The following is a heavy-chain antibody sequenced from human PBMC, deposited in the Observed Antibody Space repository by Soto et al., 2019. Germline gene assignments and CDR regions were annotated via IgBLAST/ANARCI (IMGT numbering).Heavy chain of an antibody. V-gene: IGHV2-70*13. CDR3: AKGPSSVGKFDS. J-gene: IGHJ4*02. D-gene: IGHD2-15*01. CDR1: GFSLSTSGMC. Sequence: SGPTLVNPTQTLTLTCTFSGFSLSTSGMCVSWIRQPPGKALEWLALIDWDDDKDYSTFLKTRLTISQDTFKNQVVLTMTNMDPVDTGTYYCAKGPSSVGKFDSWGQGIPVTVSS. CDR2: IDWDDDK.